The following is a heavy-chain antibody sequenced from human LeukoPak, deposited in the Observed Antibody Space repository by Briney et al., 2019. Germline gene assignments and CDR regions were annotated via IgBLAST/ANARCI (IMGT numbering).Heavy chain of an antibody. CDR2: IYPGDSNT. J-gene: IGHJ5*02. Sequence: GESLKISCKGSGYSFTSYWIGWVRQMPGKGLGWMGIIYPGDSNTRYSPSFQGQVTISADKSISTAYLQWSSLKASDSAMYYCARQMVRGVSWGWFDPWGQGTLVTVSS. CDR1: GYSFTSYW. D-gene: IGHD3-10*01. V-gene: IGHV5-51*01. CDR3: ARQMVRGVSWGWFDP.